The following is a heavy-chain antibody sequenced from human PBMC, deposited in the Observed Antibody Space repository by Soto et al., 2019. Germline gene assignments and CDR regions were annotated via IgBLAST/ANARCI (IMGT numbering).Heavy chain of an antibody. V-gene: IGHV4-59*01. CDR2: IYYSGST. CDR3: ARSPGYANSYYYYYGMDV. J-gene: IGHJ6*02. CDR1: GGSISSYY. D-gene: IGHD2-8*01. Sequence: ASETLSLTCTVSGGSISSYYWSWIRQPPGKGLEWIGYIYYSGSTNYNPSLKSRVTISVDTSKNQFSLKLSSVTAADTAVYYCARSPGYANSYYYYYGMDVWGQGTTVT.